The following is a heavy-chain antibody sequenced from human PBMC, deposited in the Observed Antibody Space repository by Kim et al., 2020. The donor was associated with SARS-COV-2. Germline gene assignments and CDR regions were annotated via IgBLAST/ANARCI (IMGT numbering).Heavy chain of an antibody. V-gene: IGHV4-31*03. J-gene: IGHJ5*02. CDR2: IYYSGST. CDR3: ARVLGDIVVVVAATELWFDP. Sequence: SETLSLTCTVSGGSISSGGYYWSWIRQHPGKGLEWIGYIYYSGSTYYNPSLKSRVTISVDTSKNQFSLKLSSVTAADTAVYYCARVLGDIVVVVAATELWFDPWGQGTLVTISS. CDR1: GGSISSGGYY. D-gene: IGHD2-15*01.